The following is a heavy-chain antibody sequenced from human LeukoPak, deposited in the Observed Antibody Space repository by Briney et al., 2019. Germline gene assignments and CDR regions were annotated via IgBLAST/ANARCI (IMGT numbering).Heavy chain of an antibody. V-gene: IGHV3-7*03. Sequence: GGSLRLSCAASGFTFSSYRMIWVRQAPGKGLEWVAHIKQDGSEKYYVDSVKGRFTISRDNAKNSLYLQMNSLRAEDTAVYYCAREGRLRGLSWGMDVWGQGTTVTVSS. CDR3: AREGRLRGLSWGMDV. J-gene: IGHJ6*02. CDR1: GFTFSSYR. D-gene: IGHD4-17*01. CDR2: IKQDGSEK.